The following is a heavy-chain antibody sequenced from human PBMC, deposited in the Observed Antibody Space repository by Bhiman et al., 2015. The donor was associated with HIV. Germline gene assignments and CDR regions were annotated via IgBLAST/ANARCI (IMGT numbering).Heavy chain of an antibody. CDR2: INWNGGST. Sequence: VQSGGSLRLSCAASGFTFDDYGMSWVRQAPGKGLEWVSGINWNGGSTGYADSVKGRFTISRDNAKSSLYLQMNSLRAEDTAFYYCARPYYYDSGGYSAGLRYWGQGTLVTVSS. J-gene: IGHJ4*02. D-gene: IGHD3-22*01. CDR1: GFTFDDYG. CDR3: ARPYYYDSGGYSAGLRY. V-gene: IGHV3-20*04.